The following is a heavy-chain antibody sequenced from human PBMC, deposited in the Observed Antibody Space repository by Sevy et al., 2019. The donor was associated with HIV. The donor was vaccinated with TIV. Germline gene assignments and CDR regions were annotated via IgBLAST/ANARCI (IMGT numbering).Heavy chain of an antibody. CDR2: VSWDGGKT. D-gene: IGHD6-13*01. CDR3: ARDRGDTSSWYGAFDF. CDR1: GFTFDDYA. J-gene: IGHJ3*01. Sequence: GGSLRLSCAASGFTFDDYAMHWVRQRPGKSLEWVSLVSWDGGKTYYADSVKGRFTISRDNSKNSLYLQMNSLRREDTAFYYCARDRGDTSSWYGAFDFWGQGTMVTVSS. V-gene: IGHV3-43D*03.